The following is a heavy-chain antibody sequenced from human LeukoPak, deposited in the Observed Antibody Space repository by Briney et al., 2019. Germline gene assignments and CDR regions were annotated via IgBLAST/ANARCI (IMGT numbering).Heavy chain of an antibody. CDR1: GGTFSSYG. CDR2: IIPLLGVT. V-gene: IGHV1-69*04. Sequence: SVKVSCKASGGTFSSYGISWVRQAPGQGLEWTGRIIPLLGVTNYAQNFQGRVTITADKSTSTAYMELSSLRSEDTAVYYCARGHHYYDSSGYAFDIWGQGTMVTVSS. J-gene: IGHJ3*02. D-gene: IGHD3-22*01. CDR3: ARGHHYYDSSGYAFDI.